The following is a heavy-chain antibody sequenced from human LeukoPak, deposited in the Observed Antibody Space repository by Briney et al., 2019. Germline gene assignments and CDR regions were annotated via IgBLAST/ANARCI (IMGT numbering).Heavy chain of an antibody. J-gene: IGHJ5*02. CDR3: ARGKYCSSTSCPPVWFDP. CDR2: ISAYNGNT. CDR1: GYTFTSYG. D-gene: IGHD2-2*01. Sequence: ASVKVSCKASGYTFTSYGVSWVRQAPGQGLEWMGWISAYNGNTNYAQKLQGRVTMTTDTSTSTAYMELRSLRSDDTAVYYCARGKYCSSTSCPPVWFDPWGQGTLVTVSS. V-gene: IGHV1-18*01.